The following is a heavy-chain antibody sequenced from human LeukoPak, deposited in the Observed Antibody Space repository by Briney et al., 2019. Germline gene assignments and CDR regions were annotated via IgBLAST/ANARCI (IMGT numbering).Heavy chain of an antibody. CDR2: INHRGST. CDR1: GGSFSGYY. J-gene: IGHJ3*02. CDR3: ARDGEWLDAFDI. V-gene: IGHV4-34*01. D-gene: IGHD5-12*01. Sequence: SETLSLTCAVYGGSFSGYYWSWIRQPPGKGPERIGEINHRGSTNSNPSLKCRVTISVDTCKSKSSLKLSSVTATDTAVYYCARDGEWLDAFDIWGEGTMVTVSS.